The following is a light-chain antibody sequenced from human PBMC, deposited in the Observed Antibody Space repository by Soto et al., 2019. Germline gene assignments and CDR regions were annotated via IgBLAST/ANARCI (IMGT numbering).Light chain of an antibody. CDR2: DAS. CDR3: QHMRT. J-gene: IGKJ1*01. Sequence: DIQMPQSAAKLSASIGDRVNITCRASQNINNWIAWYQQKPGQPPKFLIYDASTLESGVPSRFSGSGFGTEFSLTISSLQPDDFGSYYCQHMRTFGQGTKVDIK. V-gene: IGKV1-5*01. CDR1: QNINNW.